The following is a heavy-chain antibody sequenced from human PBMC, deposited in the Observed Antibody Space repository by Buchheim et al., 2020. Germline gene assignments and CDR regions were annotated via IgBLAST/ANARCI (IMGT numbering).Heavy chain of an antibody. V-gene: IGHV3-7*01. J-gene: IGHJ4*02. D-gene: IGHD3-10*01. CDR1: GFTFSSYW. CDR2: IKQDGSEK. CDR3: TRDSTSGSYDY. Sequence: EVQLVESGGGLVQPGGSLRLSCAASGFTFSSYWMSWVRQAPGKGLEWVANIKQDGSEKYYVDSVKGRFTISRDNAKNTLFLQMNSLRAEDTAIYYCTRDSTSGSYDYWGQGTL.